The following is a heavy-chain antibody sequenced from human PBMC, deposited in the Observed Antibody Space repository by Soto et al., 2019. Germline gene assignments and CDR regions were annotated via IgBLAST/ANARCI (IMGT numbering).Heavy chain of an antibody. D-gene: IGHD1-26*01. CDR3: AREPSSRGLQQRPRLDF. J-gene: IGHJ4*02. CDR1: GFTFSSYS. CDR2: ITSSRSSK. Sequence: PGGSLRLSCAASGFTFSSYSMNWVRQAPGKGLEWVSSITSSRSSKYYADSLKGRFTISRDNVANSLYLQMNSLRAEDTALYYCAREPSSRGLQQRPRLDFWGQGTLVTVSS. V-gene: IGHV3-21*01.